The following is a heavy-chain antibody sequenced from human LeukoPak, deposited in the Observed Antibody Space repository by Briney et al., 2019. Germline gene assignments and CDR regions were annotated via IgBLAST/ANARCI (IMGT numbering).Heavy chain of an antibody. CDR2: ISYDGSNK. Sequence: GGSLRLSCAASGFTFSSYAMHWVRQAPGKGLEWVAVISYDGSNKYYADSVKGRFTISRDNSKNTVYLQMNSLRAEDTAVYYCARELWFGEDWGQGTLVTVSS. CDR3: ARELWFGED. V-gene: IGHV3-30*14. J-gene: IGHJ4*02. CDR1: GFTFSSYA. D-gene: IGHD3-10*01.